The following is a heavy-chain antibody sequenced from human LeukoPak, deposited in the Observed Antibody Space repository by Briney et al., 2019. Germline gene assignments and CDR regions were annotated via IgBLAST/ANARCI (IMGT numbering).Heavy chain of an antibody. J-gene: IGHJ4*02. CDR1: GYTFTGYY. D-gene: IGHD2-2*01. V-gene: IGHV1-2*06. Sequence: ASVKVPCKASGYTFTGYYMHWARQAPGQGLEGMGRINPNSGGTNYAQKFQGRVTITRDTSISTAYMELSRLRSDDTAVYYCARGDCSSTSCYYYDSSGVPTQDYWGQGTLVTVSS. CDR3: ARGDCSSTSCYYYDSSGVPTQDY. CDR2: INPNSGGT.